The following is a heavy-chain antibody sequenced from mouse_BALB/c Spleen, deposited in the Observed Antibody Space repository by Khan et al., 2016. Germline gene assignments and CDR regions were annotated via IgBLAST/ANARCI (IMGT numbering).Heavy chain of an antibody. Sequence: EVQLQESGPGLVKPSQSPSLTCTVTGYSITSDYAWNWIRQFPGNKLEWMGYITYSGTTTSNPSLKSRISITRDTSKNQFFLQLNSVTTEDTATYCCARCLDAMDYWGQGTSVTVSS. CDR2: ITYSGTT. J-gene: IGHJ4*01. CDR1: GYSITSDYA. CDR3: ARCLDAMDY. V-gene: IGHV3-2*02.